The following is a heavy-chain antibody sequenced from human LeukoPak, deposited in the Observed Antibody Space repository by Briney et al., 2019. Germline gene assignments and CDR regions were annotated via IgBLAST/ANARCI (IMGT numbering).Heavy chain of an antibody. V-gene: IGHV3-21*01. CDR2: ISSSSSYI. Sequence: PGGSLRLSCAASGFTFSSYSMNWVRQAPGKGLEWVSSISSSSSYIYYADSVKGRFTISRDNAKKSLYLQMNSLRAEDTAVYYCARDSPSHYYGSGSYFVFWGQGTLVTVSS. J-gene: IGHJ4*02. CDR1: GFTFSSYS. D-gene: IGHD3-10*01. CDR3: ARDSPSHYYGSGSYFVF.